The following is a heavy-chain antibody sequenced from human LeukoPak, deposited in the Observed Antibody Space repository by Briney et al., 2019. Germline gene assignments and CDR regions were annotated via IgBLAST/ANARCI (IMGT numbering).Heavy chain of an antibody. CDR1: GFTFSSYA. J-gene: IGHJ4*02. V-gene: IGHV3-23*01. D-gene: IGHD3-3*01. Sequence: GGSLRLSCAASGFTFSSYAMSWVRQAPGKGLEWISAISGSGGSTYYADSVKGRFTISRDNSKNTLYLQMNSLRAEDTAVYYCAKDFENYDFWSGYVDYWGQGTLVTVSS. CDR3: AKDFENYDFWSGYVDY. CDR2: ISGSGGST.